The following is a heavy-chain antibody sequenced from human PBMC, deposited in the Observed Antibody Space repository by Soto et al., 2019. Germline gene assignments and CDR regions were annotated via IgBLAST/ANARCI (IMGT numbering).Heavy chain of an antibody. J-gene: IGHJ6*02. Sequence: SGPTLVNPTQTLTLTCTFSGFSLSTSGMCVSWIRQPPGKAMEWLALIDWDDDKYYSTSLKTRLTISKDTSKNQVVLTMTNMDPVDTATYYCARIITMVRGVISDYYYYGMDVWGQGTTVTV. CDR1: GFSLSTSGMC. V-gene: IGHV2-70*01. D-gene: IGHD3-10*01. CDR3: ARIITMVRGVISDYYYYGMDV. CDR2: IDWDDDK.